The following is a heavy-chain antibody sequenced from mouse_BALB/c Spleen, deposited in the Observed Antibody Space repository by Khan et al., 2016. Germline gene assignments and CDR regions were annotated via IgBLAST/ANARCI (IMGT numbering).Heavy chain of an antibody. CDR2: IDPANGNT. D-gene: IGHD1-1*01. Sequence: QLQESGAESVKPGASVKLSCTATGFNIKDTYMYWVKQRPEQGLEWIGRIDPANGNTKYVPKFQGKATITADTSSNTAYLQLSSLTSEDTAVYYCARELYYYGSSYYAMDYWGQGTSVTVSS. CDR1: GFNIKDTY. CDR3: ARELYYYGSSYYAMDY. J-gene: IGHJ4*01. V-gene: IGHV14-3*02.